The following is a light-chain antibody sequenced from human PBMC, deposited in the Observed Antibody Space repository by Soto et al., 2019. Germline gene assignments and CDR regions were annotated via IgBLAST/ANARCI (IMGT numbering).Light chain of an antibody. V-gene: IGKV3-11*01. CDR2: DAS. CDR3: QQRGNRPPLS. J-gene: IGKJ4*01. CDR1: QSVSRY. Sequence: EIVLTQSPATLSLSPGERATLSCRASQSVSRYVAWYQQKPGQAPRLLIYDASNRATGIPARFSGSGSGTDFTLTISSLEPEDFAVYFCQQRGNRPPLSFGGGTKVDIK.